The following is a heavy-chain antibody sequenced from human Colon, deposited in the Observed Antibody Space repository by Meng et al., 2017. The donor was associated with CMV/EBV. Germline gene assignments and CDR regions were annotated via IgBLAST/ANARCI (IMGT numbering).Heavy chain of an antibody. CDR3: AREYCTTYRCSYNPHWYDP. Sequence: FTSYHVHWLRQAPGQGLEWVGMINPADGGPTYAQRFQGRVTMTSDTSTSTVYMDLRGLRSDDTALYFCAREYCTTYRCSYNPHWYDPWGQGTLVTVSS. CDR2: INPADGGP. CDR1: FTSYH. D-gene: IGHD2-8*01. V-gene: IGHV1-46*01. J-gene: IGHJ5*02.